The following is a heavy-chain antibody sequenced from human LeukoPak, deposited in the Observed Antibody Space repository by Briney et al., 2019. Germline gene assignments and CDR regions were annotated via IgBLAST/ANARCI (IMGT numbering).Heavy chain of an antibody. J-gene: IGHJ4*02. CDR2: IAPSGYT. V-gene: IGHV4-34*10. Sequence: SETLSLTCGVHGVSITIYHWSWIRQSPSEALEWIGKIAPSGYTIYNPSLKRRVTMSVDTAKNQLSLSLTSLTAADTAIYYCARIRCGQTEHRCSNYWGRGALVTVS. CDR1: GVSITIYH. D-gene: IGHD2-8*01. CDR3: ARIRCGQTEHRCSNY.